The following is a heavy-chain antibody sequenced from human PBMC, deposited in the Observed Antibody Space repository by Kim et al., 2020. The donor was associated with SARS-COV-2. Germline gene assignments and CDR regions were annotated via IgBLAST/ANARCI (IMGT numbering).Heavy chain of an antibody. CDR3: GRDMDV. V-gene: IGHV3-7*03. CDR2: IDQDGSQK. Sequence: GGSLRLSCAASGFTFSNYWMSWVRQAPGKGLEWVANIDQDGSQKYYVDSVKGRFTISRDNAKNSLYLQMNSLRAEDTAIYYCGRDMDVWGQGTTATVSS. CDR1: GFTFSNYW. J-gene: IGHJ6*02.